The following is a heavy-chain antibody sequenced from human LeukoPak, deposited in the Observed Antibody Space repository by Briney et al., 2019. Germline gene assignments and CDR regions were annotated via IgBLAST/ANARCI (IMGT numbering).Heavy chain of an antibody. J-gene: IGHJ4*01. CDR2: VHSSGRT. V-gene: IGHV4-59*08. D-gene: IGHD2-8*02. Sequence: SETLSLTSTVSGGSINNFYWSWIRQSPGKGLEWIGYVHSSGRTDYNPSLRSRVSMSADTSKSQLSLRLTSVTAADTAVYFCARHDEECPGEYCFLLSFDYWGPGSLVTVSS. CDR1: GGSINNFY. CDR3: ARHDEECPGEYCFLLSFDY.